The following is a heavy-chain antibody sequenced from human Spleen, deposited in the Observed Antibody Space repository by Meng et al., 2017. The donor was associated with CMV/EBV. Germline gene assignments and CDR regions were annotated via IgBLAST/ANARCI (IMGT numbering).Heavy chain of an antibody. D-gene: IGHD3-3*01. CDR1: GFTFSNAW. V-gene: IGHV3-15*01. CDR3: TTERGAYYDFWSGYSPFDY. J-gene: IGHJ4*02. CDR2: IKSKTDGGTP. Sequence: GESLKISCAASGFTFSNAWMSWVRQAPGKGLEWVGRIKSKTDGGTPDYAAPVKGRFTISRDDSKNTLYLQMNSLKTEDTAVYYCTTERGAYYDFWSGYSPFDYWGQGTLVTVSS.